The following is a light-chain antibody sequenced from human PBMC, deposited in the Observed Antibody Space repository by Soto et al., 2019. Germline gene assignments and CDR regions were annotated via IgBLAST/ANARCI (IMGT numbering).Light chain of an antibody. CDR1: QSVDSN. J-gene: IGKJ5*01. CDR2: DTS. CDR3: QQYNDWFSIT. Sequence: EVVLAQSPGTLSLSPGQRATLSCRASQSVDSNLAWYQQRPGQAPRLVIYDTSTRATGVPARFSGSGSGTEFTLTISSLQSEDFGVYYCQQYNDWFSITFGQGTRLEIK. V-gene: IGKV3-15*01.